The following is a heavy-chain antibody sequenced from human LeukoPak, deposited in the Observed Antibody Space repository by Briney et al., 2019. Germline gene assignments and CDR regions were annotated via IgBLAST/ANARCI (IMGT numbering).Heavy chain of an antibody. J-gene: IGHJ4*02. CDR1: GFTFSSYW. CDR3: ARRYCSGGSCYGYFDY. Sequence: GGSLRLSCAASGFTFSSYWTSWVRQAPGKGLEWVANIKQDGSEKYYVDSVKGRFTISSDNAKNSLSLQMNSLRAEDTGVYYCARRYCSGGSCYGYFDYWGQGTLVTVSS. V-gene: IGHV3-7*01. CDR2: IKQDGSEK. D-gene: IGHD2-15*01.